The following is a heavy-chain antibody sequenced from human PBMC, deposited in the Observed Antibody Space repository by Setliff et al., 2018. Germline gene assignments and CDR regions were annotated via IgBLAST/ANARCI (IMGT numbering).Heavy chain of an antibody. CDR2: PGDSDT. V-gene: IGHV5-51*01. J-gene: IGHJ4*02. D-gene: IGHD2-15*01. CDR3: ARSADFLRYSFDS. CDR1: ETVLPTTG. Sequence: PGESLRSPVRVLETVLPTTGSAGCARCPGKAWSGWGSPGDSDTRYSPSFEGQVTISGDKYTSTAYLQWSSLKASDTAMCYCARSADFLRYSFDSWGQGNLVTVSS.